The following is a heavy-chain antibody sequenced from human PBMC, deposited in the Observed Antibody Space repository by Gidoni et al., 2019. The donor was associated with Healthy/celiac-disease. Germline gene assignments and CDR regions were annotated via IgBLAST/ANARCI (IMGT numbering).Heavy chain of an antibody. CDR2: ISYDGSNK. J-gene: IGHJ1*01. V-gene: IGHV3-30*01. D-gene: IGHD4-17*01. CDR3: ARGLYGGKDYFQH. Sequence: QVQLVESGGGVVQPGRSLRLSCEASGFTFSSYAMHWVRQAPGKGLEWVAVISYDGSNKYYADSVKGRFTISRDNSKNTLYLQMNSLRAEDTAVYYCARGLYGGKDYFQHWGQGTLVTVSS. CDR1: GFTFSSYA.